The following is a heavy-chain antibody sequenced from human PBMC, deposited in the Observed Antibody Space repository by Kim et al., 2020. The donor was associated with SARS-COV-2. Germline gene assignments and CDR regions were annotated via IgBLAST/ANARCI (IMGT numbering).Heavy chain of an antibody. CDR2: IYYSGST. V-gene: IGHV4-59*13. Sequence: SETLSLTCTVSGGSISSYYWSWIRQPPGKGLEWIGYIYYSGSTNYNPSLKSRVTISVDTSKNQFSLKLSSVTAADTAVYYCARVLQGPVDTAMVALYNWFDPWGQGTLVTVSS. J-gene: IGHJ5*02. D-gene: IGHD5-18*01. CDR1: GGSISSYY. CDR3: ARVLQGPVDTAMVALYNWFDP.